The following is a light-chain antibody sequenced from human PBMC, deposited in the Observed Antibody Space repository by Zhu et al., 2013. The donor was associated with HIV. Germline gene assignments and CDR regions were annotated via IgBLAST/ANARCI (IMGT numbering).Light chain of an antibody. V-gene: IGKV3-20*01. CDR2: GAS. Sequence: EIVLTQSPGTLSLSPGERATLSCRASQSVSSDYLGWYQQKPGQAPRLLIYGASSRATGIPDRFSGSGSGTDFTLTISRLEPEDFAVYYCQHYGNLPRTFGQGTKLEIK. CDR3: QHYGNLPRT. CDR1: QSVSSDY. J-gene: IGKJ2*02.